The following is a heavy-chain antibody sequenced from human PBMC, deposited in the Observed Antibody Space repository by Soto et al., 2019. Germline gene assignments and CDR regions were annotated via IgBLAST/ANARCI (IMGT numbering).Heavy chain of an antibody. CDR2: IIPIFGTA. CDR1: GGTFSSYA. Sequence: QVQLVQSGAEVKKPGSSVKVSCKASGGTFSSYAISWVRQAPGQGLEWMGGIIPIFGTANYAQKFQGRVTITADGSTSIAYMELSSLRSEDTAVYYCARDAEPMYGDYGAVYWGQGTLVTVSS. CDR3: ARDAEPMYGDYGAVY. D-gene: IGHD4-17*01. V-gene: IGHV1-69*12. J-gene: IGHJ4*02.